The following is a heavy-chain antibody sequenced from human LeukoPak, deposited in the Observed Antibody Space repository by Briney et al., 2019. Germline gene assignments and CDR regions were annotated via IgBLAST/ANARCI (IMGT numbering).Heavy chain of an antibody. CDR2: IYYSGST. CDR3: ARDATPQYSSGWLFFDY. D-gene: IGHD6-19*01. Sequence: PSETLSLTCTVSGGSISSSSYYWGWIRQPPGKGLEWIGSIYYSGSTYYNPSLKSRVTISVDTSKNQFSLKLSSVTAADTAVYYCARDATPQYSSGWLFFDYWGQGTLATVSS. CDR1: GGSISSSSYY. J-gene: IGHJ4*02. V-gene: IGHV4-39*02.